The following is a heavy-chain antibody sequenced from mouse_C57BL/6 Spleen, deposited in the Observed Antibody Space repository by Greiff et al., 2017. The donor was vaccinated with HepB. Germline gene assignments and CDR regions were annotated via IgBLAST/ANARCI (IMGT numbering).Heavy chain of an antibody. V-gene: IGHV1-61*01. CDR1: GYTFTSYW. J-gene: IGHJ2*01. Sequence: QVQLQQSGAELVRPGSSVKLSCKASGYTFTSYWMDWVKQRPGQGLEWIGNIYPSDSETHYNQKFKDKATLTVDKSSSTAYMQLSSLTSEDSAVYYCASYGSIHGGYFDYWGQGTTLTVSS. CDR2: IYPSDSET. D-gene: IGHD1-1*01. CDR3: ASYGSIHGGYFDY.